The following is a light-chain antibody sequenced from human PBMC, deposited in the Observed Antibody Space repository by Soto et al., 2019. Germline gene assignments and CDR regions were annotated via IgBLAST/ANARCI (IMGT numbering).Light chain of an antibody. V-gene: IGLV2-23*02. CDR2: EVS. Sequence: QSVLTQPASVSGSPGQSITISCTGTSSDVGSYNLVSWYQQHPGKAPKLMIYEVSKRPSGVSNRFSGSKSGNTASLTISGLQTEDEADYFCCSYAAITTPVIFGGGTKVTVL. CDR1: SSDVGSYNL. J-gene: IGLJ2*01. CDR3: CSYAAITTPVI.